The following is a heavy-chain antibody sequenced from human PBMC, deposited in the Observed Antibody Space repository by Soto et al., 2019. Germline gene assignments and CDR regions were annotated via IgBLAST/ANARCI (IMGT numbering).Heavy chain of an antibody. D-gene: IGHD3-3*01. CDR1: GGPISSYY. CDR2: IYYSGST. V-gene: IGHV4-59*01. Sequence: SETLSLTCPVPGGPISSYYWSWIRQPPGKGLEWIGYIYYSGSTNYNPSLKSRVTISVDTSKNQFSLKLSSVTAADTAVYYCARGAGDFWSGYPVGAFDIWGQGTMVTVS. CDR3: ARGAGDFWSGYPVGAFDI. J-gene: IGHJ3*02.